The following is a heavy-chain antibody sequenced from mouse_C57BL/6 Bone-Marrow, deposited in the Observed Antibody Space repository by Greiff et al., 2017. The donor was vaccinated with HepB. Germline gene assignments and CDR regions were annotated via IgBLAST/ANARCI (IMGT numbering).Heavy chain of an antibody. CDR3: TKTTVARDWYFDV. D-gene: IGHD1-1*01. J-gene: IGHJ1*03. CDR1: GFTFRSYA. V-gene: IGHV5-9-1*02. CDR2: ISSGGDYI. Sequence: EVQGVESGEGLVKPGGSLKLSCAASGFTFRSYAMSWVRQTPEKRLEWVAYISSGGDYIYYADTVKGRFTISRDNARNTLYLQMSSLKSEDTAMYYCTKTTVARDWYFDVWGTGTTVTVSS.